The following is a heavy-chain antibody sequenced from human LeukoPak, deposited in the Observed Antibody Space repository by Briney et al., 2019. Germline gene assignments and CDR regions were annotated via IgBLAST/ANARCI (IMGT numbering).Heavy chain of an antibody. D-gene: IGHD6-19*01. CDR1: GFTFSSYS. CDR3: ARAGKSSGWSLLDY. Sequence: SGGSLRLSCAASGFTFSSYSMNWVRQAPGKGLEWVSSISSSSSYIYYADSVKGRFTISRDNAKNSLYLQMNSLRAEDTAVYYCARAGKSSGWSLLDYWGQGTLVTVSS. V-gene: IGHV3-21*01. J-gene: IGHJ4*02. CDR2: ISSSSSYI.